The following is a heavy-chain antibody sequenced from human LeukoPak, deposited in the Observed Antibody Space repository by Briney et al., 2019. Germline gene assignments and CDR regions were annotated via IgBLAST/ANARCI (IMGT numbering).Heavy chain of an antibody. CDR3: ARIDYYDSSGYYD. Sequence: ASVKVSCKASGNTFTGYYMHWVRQAPGQGLEWMGRINPNSGGTNYAQKFQGRVTMTRDTSISTAYMELSRLRSDDTAVYYCARIDYYDSSGYYDWGQGTLVTVSS. CDR1: GNTFTGYY. J-gene: IGHJ4*02. CDR2: INPNSGGT. V-gene: IGHV1-2*06. D-gene: IGHD3-22*01.